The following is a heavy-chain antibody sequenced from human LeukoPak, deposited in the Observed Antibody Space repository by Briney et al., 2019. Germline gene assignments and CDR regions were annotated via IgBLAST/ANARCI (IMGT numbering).Heavy chain of an antibody. V-gene: IGHV1-69*05. Sequence: SVKVSCXASGGTFSSYAISWVRQAPGQGLEWMGGIIPIFGTANYAQKFQGRVTITTDESTSTAYMELSSLRSEDTAVYYCASELDCSGGSCYGYWGQGTLVTVSS. CDR1: GGTFSSYA. CDR2: IIPIFGTA. CDR3: ASELDCSGGSCYGY. J-gene: IGHJ4*02. D-gene: IGHD2-15*01.